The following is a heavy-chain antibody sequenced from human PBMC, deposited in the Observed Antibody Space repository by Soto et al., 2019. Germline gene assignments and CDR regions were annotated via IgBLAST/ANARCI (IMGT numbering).Heavy chain of an antibody. Sequence: GSLRLSCAASGFTFSSYEMNWVRQAPGKGLEWVSYISSSGSTIFYADSVKGRFTISRDNAKNSLYLQMNSLRAEDTAVYYCARDDGLGLAPYYGMDVWGQGTTVPVSS. J-gene: IGHJ6*02. CDR2: ISSSGSTI. D-gene: IGHD3-10*01. CDR1: GFTFSSYE. CDR3: ARDDGLGLAPYYGMDV. V-gene: IGHV3-48*03.